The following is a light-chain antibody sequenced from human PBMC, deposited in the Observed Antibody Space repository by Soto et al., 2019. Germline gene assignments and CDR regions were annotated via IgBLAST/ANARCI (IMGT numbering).Light chain of an antibody. CDR3: QQYNKWPLT. Sequence: EIVMTQSPATLSVSPGERATLSCRASQTISSNLAWYQQKPGQAPRLLISSTSTRATGFPARFSGSGSGTEFTLTISSLQSEDFAVYYCQQYNKWPLTFGGGIKVEIK. J-gene: IGKJ4*01. V-gene: IGKV3-15*01. CDR2: STS. CDR1: QTISSN.